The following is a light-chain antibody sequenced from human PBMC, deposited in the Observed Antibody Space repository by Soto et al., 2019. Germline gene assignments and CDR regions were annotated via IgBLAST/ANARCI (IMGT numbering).Light chain of an antibody. CDR2: GAS. CDR3: QQYGSSPPFT. V-gene: IGKV3-20*01. CDR1: QSVSSSY. Sequence: EIVLTQSPGTLSLSPGERATLSCRASQSVSSSYLAWYQQKPGHAPRLLIYGASSRATGIPDRFSGSGSGTDFTLTIIRREPEDVAVYYCQQYGSSPPFTFGQGTKLEIK. J-gene: IGKJ2*01.